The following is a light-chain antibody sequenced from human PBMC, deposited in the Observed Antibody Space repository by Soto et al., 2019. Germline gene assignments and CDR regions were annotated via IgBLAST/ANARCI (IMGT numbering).Light chain of an antibody. Sequence: EIVLTQSPGTLSLSPGERATLSCRASQSVSTYLAWYQQKPGQAPRLLIYDASNRATGVPARFSGSGSETEFTLTISSLQSEDFAVYYCQQYNNWPQTFGQGTKVDI. J-gene: IGKJ1*01. CDR1: QSVSTY. CDR3: QQYNNWPQT. V-gene: IGKV3D-15*01. CDR2: DAS.